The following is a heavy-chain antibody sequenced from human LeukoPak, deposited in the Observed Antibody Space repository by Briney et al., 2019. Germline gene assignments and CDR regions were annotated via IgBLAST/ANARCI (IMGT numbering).Heavy chain of an antibody. D-gene: IGHD4-17*01. Sequence: GAXVKVSCKASGYTSTSYGISWVRQAPGQGLEWMGWISAYNGNTNYAQKLQGRVTMTTDKSTSTAYMELRSLRSEDTAVYYCARASPRNYGDYVLPWPYDWGQGTLVTVSS. J-gene: IGHJ4*02. CDR2: ISAYNGNT. V-gene: IGHV1-18*01. CDR3: ARASPRNYGDYVLPWPYD. CDR1: GYTSTSYG.